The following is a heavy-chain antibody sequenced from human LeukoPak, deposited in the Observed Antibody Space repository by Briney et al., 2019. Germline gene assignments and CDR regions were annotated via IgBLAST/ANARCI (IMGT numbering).Heavy chain of an antibody. Sequence: SETLSLTCTVSGGSISSYYWSWIRQPPGKGLEWIGYIYYSGSTNYNPSLKSRVTVSLDTSKNQFSLKLSSVTAADTAVYYCARFSSIAAAFDYWGQGTLVTVSS. J-gene: IGHJ4*02. CDR3: ARFSSIAAAFDY. V-gene: IGHV4-59*12. CDR2: IYYSGST. CDR1: GGSISSYY. D-gene: IGHD6-13*01.